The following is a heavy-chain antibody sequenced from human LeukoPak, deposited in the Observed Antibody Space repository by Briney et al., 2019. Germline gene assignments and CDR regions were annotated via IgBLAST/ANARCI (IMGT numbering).Heavy chain of an antibody. V-gene: IGHV4-34*01. CDR2: INHSGST. Sequence: SETLSLTCAVYGGSFSGYYWSWIRQPPGKGLEWIGEINHSGSTNYNPSLKSRVTISVDTSKNQFSLELTSVTAADTAVYYCARLKATVSIHAYFDSWGQGTLVTVSS. J-gene: IGHJ4*02. D-gene: IGHD4-17*01. CDR3: ARLKATVSIHAYFDS. CDR1: GGSFSGYY.